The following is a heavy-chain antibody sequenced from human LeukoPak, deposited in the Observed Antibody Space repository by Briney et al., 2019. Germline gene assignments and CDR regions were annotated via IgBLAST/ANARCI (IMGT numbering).Heavy chain of an antibody. CDR3: ARTYSWSLSRFDY. V-gene: IGHV3-53*01. CDR1: GFTVSSNY. CDR2: IYSGGST. J-gene: IGHJ4*02. Sequence: GGSLRLSCAASGFTVSSNYMSWVRQAPGKGLEWVSVIYSGGSTYYADSVKGRFTISRDNSKSTLYIQMNSLRAEDMAVYYCARTYSWSLSRFDYWGQGTLVTVSS. D-gene: IGHD3-16*02.